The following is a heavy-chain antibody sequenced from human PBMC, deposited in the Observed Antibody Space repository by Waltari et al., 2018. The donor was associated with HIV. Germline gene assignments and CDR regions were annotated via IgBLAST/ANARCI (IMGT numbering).Heavy chain of an antibody. J-gene: IGHJ3*01. CDR2: IIPRFGTV. D-gene: IGHD2-15*01. CDR3: ARGGCSGGTCYSKSFDL. CDR1: GGTFGSYT. V-gene: IGHV1-69*06. Sequence: QVQLVQSGAEVKKPESSVKVSCKASGGTFGSYTITWVRQAPGQGPEWMGGIIPRFGTVTYAQKFQGRVTMTADKSTSTVYLELSSLRSEDTAVYYCARGGCSGGTCYSKSFDLWGQGTMVTVSS.